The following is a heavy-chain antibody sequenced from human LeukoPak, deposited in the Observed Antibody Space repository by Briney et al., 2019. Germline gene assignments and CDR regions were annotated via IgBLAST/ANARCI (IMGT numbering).Heavy chain of an antibody. J-gene: IGHJ6*03. Sequence: PGGSLRLSCAASGFTFSSYSMNWVRQAPGKGLEWVSYISSSSSYIYYADSVKGRFTISRDNAKNSLYLQMNSLRAEDTAVYYCARLYCGGPSCSLPSFFYYYHMDVWGKGTTVTVSS. CDR2: ISSSSSYI. CDR3: ARLYCGGPSCSLPSFFYYYHMDV. V-gene: IGHV3-21*01. CDR1: GFTFSSYS. D-gene: IGHD2-2*01.